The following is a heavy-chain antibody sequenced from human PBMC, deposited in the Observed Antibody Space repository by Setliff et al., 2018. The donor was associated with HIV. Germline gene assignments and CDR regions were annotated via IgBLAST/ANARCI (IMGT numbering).Heavy chain of an antibody. V-gene: IGHV4-59*11. CDR1: DGSISSQY. D-gene: IGHD3-22*01. CDR2: IYYTGNT. J-gene: IGHJ3*01. Sequence: SLTCTVSDGSISSQYWSWIRQPPGKGLEWVGSIYYTGNTNYNPSLKSRVTISVDTSKNELSLKMSSVTAADTAVYYCARAPATMIVVVNHVPLAAFGLWGQGTMVTVS. CDR3: ARAPATMIVVVNHVPLAAFGL.